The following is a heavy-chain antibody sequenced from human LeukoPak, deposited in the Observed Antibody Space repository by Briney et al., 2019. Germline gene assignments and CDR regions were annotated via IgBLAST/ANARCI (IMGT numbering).Heavy chain of an antibody. V-gene: IGHV5-51*01. CDR1: GYSFTSYW. D-gene: IGHD2-2*01. CDR2: IYPGDSDT. J-gene: IGHJ3*02. CDR3: ARLKVAAIGAFDI. Sequence: GESLKISCKGSGYSFTSYWIGWVRQMPGKGLEWMGIIYPGDSDTRYSPSCQGQVTISADKSISTAYLQWSSLKASDTAMYYCARLKVAAIGAFDIWGQGTMVTVSS.